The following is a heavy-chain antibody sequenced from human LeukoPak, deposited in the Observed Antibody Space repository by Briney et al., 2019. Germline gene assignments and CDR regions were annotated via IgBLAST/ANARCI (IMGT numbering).Heavy chain of an antibody. J-gene: IGHJ4*02. CDR1: GFTFSSYA. CDR2: ISYDGSNK. CDR3: ARKAQMGY. D-gene: IGHD5-24*01. V-gene: IGHV3-30-3*01. Sequence: GGSLRLSCAASGFTFSSYAMHWVRQAPGKGLEWVALISYDGSNKYYADSVKGRFTISRDNSKNTLYLQMNSLRAEDTAVYYCARKAQMGYWGQGTLVTVSS.